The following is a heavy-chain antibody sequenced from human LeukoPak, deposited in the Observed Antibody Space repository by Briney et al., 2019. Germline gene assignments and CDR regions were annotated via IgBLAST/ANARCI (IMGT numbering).Heavy chain of an antibody. D-gene: IGHD5-12*01. Sequence: SETLSLTCTVSGGSINSGGYYWSWIRQHPGKGLEWIGYIYYSGSTYYNPSLKSRVTISVDTSKNQFSLKLSSVTAADTAVYYCALMDSGYDRPFDYWGQGTLVTVSS. J-gene: IGHJ4*02. V-gene: IGHV4-31*03. CDR2: IYYSGST. CDR3: ALMDSGYDRPFDY. CDR1: GGSINSGGYY.